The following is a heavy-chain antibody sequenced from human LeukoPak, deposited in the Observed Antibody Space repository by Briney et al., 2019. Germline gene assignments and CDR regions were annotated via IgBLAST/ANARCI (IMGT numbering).Heavy chain of an antibody. CDR1: GFIFSNYA. V-gene: IGHV3-30*01. CDR2: ISSDGSKT. D-gene: IGHD3-10*01. J-gene: IGHJ4*02. CDR3: ARDSTYWYDSGSSGPHYFDY. Sequence: SGRSPRLSCAASGFIFSNYAMHWVRQAPGKGLEWVALISSDGSKTYHADSVKGRFSISRDNSKNTLYLRLNSLRAEDTSVYYCARDSTYWYDSGSSGPHYFDYWGQGTLVTVSS.